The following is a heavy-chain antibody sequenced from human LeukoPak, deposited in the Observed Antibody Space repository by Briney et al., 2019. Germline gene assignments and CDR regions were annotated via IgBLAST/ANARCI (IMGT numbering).Heavy chain of an antibody. Sequence: SETLSLTCTVSGGSISSYYWSWIRQPPGKGLEWIGYIYYSGSTNYNPSLKSRVTISVDTSKNQFSLKLSSVTAADTAVYYCGRLQQLVPRFDPWGQGTLVTVSS. CDR3: GRLQQLVPRFDP. J-gene: IGHJ5*02. CDR1: GGSISSYY. D-gene: IGHD6-13*01. CDR2: IYYSGST. V-gene: IGHV4-59*08.